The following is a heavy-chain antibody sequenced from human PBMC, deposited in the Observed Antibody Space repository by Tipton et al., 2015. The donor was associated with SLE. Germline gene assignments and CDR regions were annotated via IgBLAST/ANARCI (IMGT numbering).Heavy chain of an antibody. CDR3: ARVGIYWYFDL. CDR2: VTTSGFGT. D-gene: IGHD7-27*01. CDR1: GFTFSSYA. V-gene: IGHV3-23*01. J-gene: IGHJ2*01. Sequence: GSLRLSCAASGFTFSSYAMSWVRQAPGKGLEWVSTVTTSGFGTYYADSLKGQFTISRDNSKNTLYLQMNSLRAEDTAVYYCARVGIYWYFDLWGRGTLVTVSS.